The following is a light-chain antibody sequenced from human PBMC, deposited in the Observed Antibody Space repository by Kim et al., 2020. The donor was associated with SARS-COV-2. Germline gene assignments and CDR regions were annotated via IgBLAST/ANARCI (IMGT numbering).Light chain of an antibody. CDR2: GAS. J-gene: IGKJ2*01. V-gene: IGKV3-15*01. Sequence: EIVMTQSPATLSVSPGERATLSCRASRNIGSNLLWFQKKLGQAPRLLIYGASFRATGIPARFSGSGSGTEFTLTITDLHSEDFAVYYCYQCIDLDIFGQGTKLEI. CDR3: YQCIDLDI. CDR1: RNIGSN.